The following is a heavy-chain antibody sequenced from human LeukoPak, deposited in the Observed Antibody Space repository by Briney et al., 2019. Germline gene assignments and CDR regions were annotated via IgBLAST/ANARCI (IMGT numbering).Heavy chain of an antibody. CDR1: GYSFTSYW. CDR3: ARHADLWFGETGVDP. CDR2: IYPGDSNT. V-gene: IGHV5-51*01. J-gene: IGHJ5*02. D-gene: IGHD3-10*01. Sequence: KRGESLKISCKGSGYSFTSYWIGWVRQMPGKGLEWMGIIYPGDSNTRYSPSFQGQVTISADKSISTAYLQWSSLKASDTAMYYCARHADLWFGETGVDPWGQGTLVTVSS.